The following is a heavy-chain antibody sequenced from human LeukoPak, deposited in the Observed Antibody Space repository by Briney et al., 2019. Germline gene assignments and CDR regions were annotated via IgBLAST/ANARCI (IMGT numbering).Heavy chain of an antibody. Sequence: GESLRISCKGSGYSFTSYWISWVRQMPGKGLEWMGRIVPGDSYTNYSPSFQGHVTISADKSISTAYLQWSSLKASDTAMYYCAKRHRPYYYDSSGYYEDAFDIWGQGTMVTVSS. CDR2: IVPGDSYT. CDR3: AKRHRPYYYDSSGYYEDAFDI. J-gene: IGHJ3*02. V-gene: IGHV5-10-1*01. CDR1: GYSFTSYW. D-gene: IGHD3-22*01.